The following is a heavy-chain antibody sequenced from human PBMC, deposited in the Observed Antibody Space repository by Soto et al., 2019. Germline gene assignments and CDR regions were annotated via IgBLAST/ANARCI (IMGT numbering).Heavy chain of an antibody. CDR1: GGSISDFY. J-gene: IGHJ4*02. CDR2: IYYSGST. Sequence: SETLSLTCTVSGGSISDFYWSWIRQPPGKGLEWIGYIYYSGSTNYNPSLKSRVTISVDTSKNQFSLNLRSMSPADTAVYYCTRVGGLAARTFDYWGPGTLVTVSS. CDR3: TRVGGLAARTFDY. V-gene: IGHV4-59*01. D-gene: IGHD6-6*01.